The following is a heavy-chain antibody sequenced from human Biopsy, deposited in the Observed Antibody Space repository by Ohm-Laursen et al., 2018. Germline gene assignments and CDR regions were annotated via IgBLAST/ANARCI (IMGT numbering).Heavy chain of an antibody. V-gene: IGHV4-4*07. CDR3: ARAPPLIRGVVESWFDP. CDR1: GGYISHYY. CDR2: IYITGET. D-gene: IGHD3-10*01. Sequence: GTLSLTCPVSGGYISHYYWTWIRQPAGQGPEWIGRIYITGETDYNPSLKSRVTMSVDSSKKQFSLKLKSVTAADTAIYYCARAPPLIRGVVESWFDPWGQGILVTVSS. J-gene: IGHJ5*02.